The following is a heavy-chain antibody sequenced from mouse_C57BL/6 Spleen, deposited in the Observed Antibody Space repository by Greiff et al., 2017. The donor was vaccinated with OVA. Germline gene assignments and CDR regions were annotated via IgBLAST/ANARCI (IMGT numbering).Heavy chain of an antibody. D-gene: IGHD1-1*01. J-gene: IGHJ2*01. CDR1: GYSFTDYN. CDR3: ARGGITTVVAHFDY. V-gene: IGHV1-39*01. CDR2: INPNYGTT. Sequence: EVQLQQSGPELVKPGASVKISCKASGYSFTDYNMNWVKQSNGKSLEWIGVINPNYGTTSYNQKFKGKATLTVAQSSSTAYMQLNSLTSEDSAVYYCARGGITTVVAHFDYWGQGTTLTVSS.